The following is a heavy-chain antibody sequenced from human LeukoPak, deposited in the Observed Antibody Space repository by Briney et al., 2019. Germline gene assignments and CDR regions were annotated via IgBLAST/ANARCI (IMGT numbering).Heavy chain of an antibody. D-gene: IGHD4-23*01. CDR2: ISGSGGRT. Sequence: PGGSLRLSCAASGFTFSSYAMSWVRQAPGKGLEWVSAISGSGGRTYYADSVKGRFTISRHNSKNTLYLQMNSLRAEDTAVYYCAKLYGGNSLYFDYWGQGTLVTVSS. CDR1: GFTFSSYA. J-gene: IGHJ4*02. CDR3: AKLYGGNSLYFDY. V-gene: IGHV3-23*01.